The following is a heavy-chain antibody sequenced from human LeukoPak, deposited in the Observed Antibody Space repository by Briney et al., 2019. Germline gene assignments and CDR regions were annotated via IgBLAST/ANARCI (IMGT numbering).Heavy chain of an antibody. CDR1: GFTFNNYG. CDR2: IWYDGTNK. CDR3: ARGRFGELSVATLDI. V-gene: IGHV3-33*01. D-gene: IGHD3-10*01. J-gene: IGHJ3*02. Sequence: PGRSLRLSCAASGFTFNNYGMHWVRQAPGKGLEWVALIWYDGTNKYYGDSVKGRFTISRDNSKNTLYLQMNSLRAEDTAVYYCARGRFGELSVATLDIWGQGTMVTVSS.